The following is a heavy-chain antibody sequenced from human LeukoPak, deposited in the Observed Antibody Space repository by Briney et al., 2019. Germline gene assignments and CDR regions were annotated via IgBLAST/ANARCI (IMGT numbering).Heavy chain of an antibody. Sequence: GGSLRLSCAASGFTFSSYEMNWVRQAPGKGLEWVSYISSSGSTIYYADSVKGRFTISRDNAKNSLHLQMNSLRAEDTAVYYCARMSWLLDYWGQGTLVTVSS. CDR3: ARMSWLLDY. V-gene: IGHV3-48*03. CDR2: ISSSGSTI. CDR1: GFTFSSYE. D-gene: IGHD5-12*01. J-gene: IGHJ4*02.